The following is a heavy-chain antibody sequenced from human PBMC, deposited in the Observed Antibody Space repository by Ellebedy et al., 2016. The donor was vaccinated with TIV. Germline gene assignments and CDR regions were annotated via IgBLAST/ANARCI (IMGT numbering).Heavy chain of an antibody. D-gene: IGHD4-17*01. Sequence: AASVKVSCKASAYTFTSYDINWVRQATGQGLEWMGWMNPNSGNTGYAQKFQGRVTMTRNTSISTAYMDLSSLRSEDTAVYYCARSRGGGDPPHDNWFDPWGQGTLVTVSS. CDR1: AYTFTSYD. CDR2: MNPNSGNT. J-gene: IGHJ5*02. V-gene: IGHV1-8*01. CDR3: ARSRGGGDPPHDNWFDP.